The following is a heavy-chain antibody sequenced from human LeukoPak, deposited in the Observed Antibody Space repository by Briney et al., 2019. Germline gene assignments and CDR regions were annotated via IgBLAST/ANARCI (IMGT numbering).Heavy chain of an antibody. V-gene: IGHV4-34*01. Sequence: PGGSLRLSCAASGFTFSSYAMSWIRQPPGKGLEWIGEINHSGSTNYNPSLKSRVTISVDTSKNQFSLKLSSVTAADTAVYYCARGPRVYYYYYGMDVWGQGTTVTVSS. CDR2: INHSGST. J-gene: IGHJ6*02. CDR3: ARGPRVYYYYYGMDV. D-gene: IGHD6-6*01. CDR1: GFTFSSYA.